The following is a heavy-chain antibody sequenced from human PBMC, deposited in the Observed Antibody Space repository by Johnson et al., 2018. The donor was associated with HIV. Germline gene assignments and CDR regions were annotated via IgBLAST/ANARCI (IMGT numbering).Heavy chain of an antibody. CDR3: AGDGGGSDIVVVTARNAFDI. CDR1: GFTFSSYW. CDR2: INQDGSEK. Sequence: DVQVVESGGGVVRPGGSLRLSCAASGFTFSSYWMSWVRQAPGKGLEWVANINQDGSEKYYVDSVRGRFTISRDNAKNSLYLQMNSLRAEDTALYYCAGDGGGSDIVVVTARNAFDIWGQGTMVTVSS. D-gene: IGHD2-21*02. J-gene: IGHJ3*02. V-gene: IGHV3-7*03.